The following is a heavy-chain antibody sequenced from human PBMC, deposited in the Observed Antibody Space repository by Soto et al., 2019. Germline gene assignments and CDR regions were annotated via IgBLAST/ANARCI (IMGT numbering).Heavy chain of an antibody. CDR3: ARDAAVPGESDRFDY. CDR1: GDSVTSNVW. CDR2: AYHNGLT. V-gene: IGHV4-4*02. D-gene: IGHD6-19*01. J-gene: IGHJ4*02. Sequence: QVQLQESGPGLVKPSGTLSLTCAVSGDSVTSNVWWSWVRQPPGKGLEWIGEAYHNGLTDYNPSLKSRVTMSVDTSKNEFSLKLTSLTAADTAIYYCARDAAVPGESDRFDYWSQGTLVTVSS.